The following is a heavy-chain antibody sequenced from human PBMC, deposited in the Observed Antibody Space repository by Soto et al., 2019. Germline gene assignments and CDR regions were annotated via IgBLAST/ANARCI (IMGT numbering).Heavy chain of an antibody. J-gene: IGHJ4*02. CDR3: AKDRCTNGVCHIDY. V-gene: IGHV3-30*18. Sequence: QVQLVESGGGVVQPGRSLRVSCAASGFTFSSYGMHWVRQAPGKGLEWVAGISYDGSNKYYADSVKGRFTISRDNSKNTLYLRMNSLRAEDTALYYWAKDRCTNGVCHIDYWGQGTLVTVSS. D-gene: IGHD2-8*01. CDR2: ISYDGSNK. CDR1: GFTFSSYG.